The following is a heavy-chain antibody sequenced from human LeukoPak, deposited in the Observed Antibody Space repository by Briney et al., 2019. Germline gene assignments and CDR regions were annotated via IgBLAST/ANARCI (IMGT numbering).Heavy chain of an antibody. D-gene: IGHD1-26*01. CDR2: ISGSGDST. CDR1: GFTFSTYA. V-gene: IGHV3-23*01. J-gene: IGHJ4*02. CDR3: ARDSGSYLQPTDY. Sequence: GSLRLSGTASGFTFSTYAMAGVRQAPGKGLEWVASISGSGDSTYYADSVTGRFTISRDNSKNTLYLQMSSLRADDTALYHCARDSGSYLQPTDYWGQGTLVTVSS.